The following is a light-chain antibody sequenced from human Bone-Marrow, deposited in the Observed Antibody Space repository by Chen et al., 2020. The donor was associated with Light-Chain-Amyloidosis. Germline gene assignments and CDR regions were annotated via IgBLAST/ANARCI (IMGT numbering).Light chain of an antibody. CDR2: RDT. Sequence: SYELTQPPPVSVSPGQTARITCSGDDLPTKYAYWYQQKPDQAPVLVIHRDTERPSGISARFSGSSSGTTATLTISGVQAEDEADYHCQSADSSGTYEVIFGGGNKLTVL. CDR3: QSADSSGTYEVI. J-gene: IGLJ2*01. CDR1: DLPTKY. V-gene: IGLV3-25*03.